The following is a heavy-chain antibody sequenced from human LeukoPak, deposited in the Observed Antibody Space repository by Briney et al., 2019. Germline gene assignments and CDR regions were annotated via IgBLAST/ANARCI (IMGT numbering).Heavy chain of an antibody. Sequence: SETLSLTCTVSGDSLSNYYWSWIRQPPGKGLEWIGYVFYTGSTNFHPSFKSRVTMSLDTSKNQFSLKLSSVTAADTAVYYCARASSGSYSRYFDFWGQGTLVTVSS. CDR1: GDSLSNYY. V-gene: IGHV4-59*12. J-gene: IGHJ4*02. D-gene: IGHD1-26*01. CDR2: VFYTGST. CDR3: ARASSGSYSRYFDF.